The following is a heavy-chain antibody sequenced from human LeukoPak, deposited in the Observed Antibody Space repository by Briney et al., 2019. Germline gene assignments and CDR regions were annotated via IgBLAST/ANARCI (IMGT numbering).Heavy chain of an antibody. J-gene: IGHJ6*03. D-gene: IGHD3-22*01. CDR1: GFTVSSNY. CDR2: IYSGGST. CDR3: ARAQTSKWLYYMDV. V-gene: IGHV3-53*01. Sequence: GGSLRLSCAASGFTVSSNYMSWVRQAPGKGLEWVSVIYSGGSTYYADSVKGRFTISRDNSKNTLYLQMNSLRAEDTAVYYCARAQTSKWLYYMDVWGKGTTVTISS.